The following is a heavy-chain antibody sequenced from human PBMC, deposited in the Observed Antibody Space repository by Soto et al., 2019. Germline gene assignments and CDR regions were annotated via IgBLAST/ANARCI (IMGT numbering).Heavy chain of an antibody. J-gene: IGHJ3*02. Sequence: EVQLVESGGGLVRPGGSLRLSCTASGFTFTNAWMHWVRQAPGKGLEWIGRLKSKTDGGATDYAAPVKGRFTISRDDSKNTLYLQMKSLKSEDSAVYYCTAPEDTHGWYGNYAFDIWGQGTMVTVSS. CDR3: TAPEDTHGWYGNYAFDI. D-gene: IGHD6-19*01. CDR2: LKSKTDGGAT. V-gene: IGHV3-15*01. CDR1: GFTFTNAW.